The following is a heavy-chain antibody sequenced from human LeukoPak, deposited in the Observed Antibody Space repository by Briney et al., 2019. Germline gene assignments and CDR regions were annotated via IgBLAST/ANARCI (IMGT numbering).Heavy chain of an antibody. J-gene: IGHJ4*02. CDR3: SRGGSGELDY. Sequence: PGGSLRLSCAASGFTFSGSAMHWVRQASGKGLEWVGRIGSKANSYATAYAASVKGRFTISRDDSKNTAYLQMNSLKTEDTAVYYCSRGGSGELDYWGQGTLVTVSS. D-gene: IGHD1-26*01. V-gene: IGHV3-73*01. CDR2: IGSKANSYAT. CDR1: GFTFSGSA.